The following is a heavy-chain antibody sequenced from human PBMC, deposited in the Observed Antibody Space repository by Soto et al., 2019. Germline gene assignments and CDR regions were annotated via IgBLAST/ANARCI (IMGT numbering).Heavy chain of an antibody. J-gene: IGHJ4*02. CDR3: ASLNGWAPDY. CDR2: IYYSGST. D-gene: IGHD6-19*01. Sequence: PSETLSLTCTVSGGSIRSYYWSWIRQPPGKGLEWIGYIYYSGSTNYNPSLKSRVTISVDTSKNQFSLKLSSVTAADTAVYYCASLNGWAPDYGGKETLVTVSS. V-gene: IGHV4-59*08. CDR1: GGSIRSYY.